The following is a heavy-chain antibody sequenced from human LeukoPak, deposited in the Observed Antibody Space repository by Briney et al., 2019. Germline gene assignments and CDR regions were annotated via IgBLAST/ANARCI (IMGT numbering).Heavy chain of an antibody. Sequence: SETLSLTCTVSGGSISSSSYYWGWIRQPPGKGLEWIGSIYYSGSTYYNPSLKSRVTISVDTSKNQFSLKLSSVTAADTAVYYCAREGYSGYDLTPRGPIDYWGQGTLVTVSS. D-gene: IGHD5-12*01. CDR2: IYYSGST. V-gene: IGHV4-39*07. CDR1: GGSISSSSYY. CDR3: AREGYSGYDLTPRGPIDY. J-gene: IGHJ4*02.